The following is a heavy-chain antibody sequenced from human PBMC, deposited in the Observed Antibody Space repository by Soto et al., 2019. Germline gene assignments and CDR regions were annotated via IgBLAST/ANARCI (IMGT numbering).Heavy chain of an antibody. V-gene: IGHV1-46*01. J-gene: IGHJ4*02. CDR2: IRPSGGRT. D-gene: IGHD5-18*01. Sequence: ASVKVSCKASGYTFTNYYIHWVRQAPGQGLEWLGIIRPSGGRTEYAQRFQGRVTMTRDTSTSTVYMELTSLTSDDKAVYYCAREANESYYFDYWGQGALVTVSS. CDR3: AREANESYYFDY. CDR1: GYTFTNYY.